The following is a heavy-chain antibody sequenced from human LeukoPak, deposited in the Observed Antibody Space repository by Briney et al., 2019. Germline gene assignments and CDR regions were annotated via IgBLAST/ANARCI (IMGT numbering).Heavy chain of an antibody. Sequence: GGSLRLSCAASGFTFDDYAMHWVRQAPGKGLEWVSGISWNSGSIVYADSVKGRFTISRDNAKNSLYLQMNSLRAEDTALYYCAKGRDKYQLLSKNWFDPWGQGTLVTVSS. CDR3: AKGRDKYQLLSKNWFDP. D-gene: IGHD2-2*01. CDR1: GFTFDDYA. CDR2: ISWNSGSI. V-gene: IGHV3-9*01. J-gene: IGHJ5*02.